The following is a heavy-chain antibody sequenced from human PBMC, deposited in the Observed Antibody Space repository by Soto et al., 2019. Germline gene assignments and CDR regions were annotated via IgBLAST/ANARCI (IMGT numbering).Heavy chain of an antibody. CDR1: GFTFSNYE. D-gene: IGHD6-13*01. V-gene: IGHV3-64*01. CDR3: ARRGYGSRWPNVYMDV. J-gene: IGHJ6*03. CDR2: ISNNGAHT. Sequence: EAQLVESGGGLVQPGGSLRLSCAASGFTFSNYEMHWVRQAPGMGLEYVSGISNNGAHTDYAKSVKGRFTISRDNSENTLYLQMGSLRAEDMALYYCARRGYGSRWPNVYMDVWGKGTTVTVS.